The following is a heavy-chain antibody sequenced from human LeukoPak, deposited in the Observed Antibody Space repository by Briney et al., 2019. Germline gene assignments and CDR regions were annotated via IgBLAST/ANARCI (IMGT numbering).Heavy chain of an antibody. CDR1: GGSISSGGYY. CDR3: ARDRDYYDSSGYYYVGAFDI. Sequence: PSETLSLTCTVSGGSISSGGYYWSWIRQPPGKGLEWIGYIYHSGSTYYNPSLKSRVTISVDRSKNQFSLKLSSVTAADTAVYYCARDRDYYDSSGYYYVGAFDIWGQGTMVTVSS. J-gene: IGHJ3*02. D-gene: IGHD3-22*01. CDR2: IYHSGST. V-gene: IGHV4-30-2*01.